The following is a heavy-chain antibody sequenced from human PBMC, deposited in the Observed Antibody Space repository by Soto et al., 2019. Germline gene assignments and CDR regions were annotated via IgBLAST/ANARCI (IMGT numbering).Heavy chain of an antibody. V-gene: IGHV3-9*01. Sequence: PGGSLRLSCAASGFTFDDYAMHWVRQAPGKGLEWVSGISWNSGSIGYADSVKGRFTISRDNAKNSLYLQMNSLRAEDTALYYCAQRRGSRYGLYGMDVWGQGTTVTVSS. CDR1: GFTFDDYA. CDR2: ISWNSGSI. CDR3: AQRRGSRYGLYGMDV. J-gene: IGHJ6*02. D-gene: IGHD5-18*01.